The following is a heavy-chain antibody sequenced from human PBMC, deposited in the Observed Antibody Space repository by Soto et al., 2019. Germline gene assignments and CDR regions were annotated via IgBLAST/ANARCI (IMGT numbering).Heavy chain of an antibody. Sequence: AGGSLRLSCAASGFSFSYYGMHWVRQSPGKGLEWVAVIRSDGTKKFYTESVQGRFTISRVNSKSTLYLQMNSLRPDDTAVYYCARDDLGYCPKSSCAATDFTALDLWGQGTLVTVSS. CDR2: IRSDGTKK. CDR1: GFSFSYYG. CDR3: ARDDLGYCPKSSCAATDFTALDL. V-gene: IGHV3-33*01. D-gene: IGHD2-8*01. J-gene: IGHJ5*02.